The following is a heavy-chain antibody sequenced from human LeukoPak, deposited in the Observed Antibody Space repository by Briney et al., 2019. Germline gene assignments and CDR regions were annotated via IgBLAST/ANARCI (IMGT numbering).Heavy chain of an antibody. CDR1: GFTFSSYE. CDR3: AKSRHPYNWNDGAFFDY. D-gene: IGHD1-20*01. V-gene: IGHV3-21*01. Sequence: GGSLRLSCAASGFTFSSYEMNWVRQAPGKGLEWVSSIGSISSYIYYADSVKGRFTISRDNAKNSLYLQMNSLRPEGTTVYYCAKSRHPYNWNDGAFFDYWGQGTLVTVSS. J-gene: IGHJ4*02. CDR2: IGSISSYI.